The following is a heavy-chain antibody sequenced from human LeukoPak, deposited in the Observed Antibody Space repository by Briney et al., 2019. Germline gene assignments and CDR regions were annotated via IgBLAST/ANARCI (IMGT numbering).Heavy chain of an antibody. D-gene: IGHD6-13*01. CDR3: ARTIAAAXYXYYYMDV. Sequence: SGGSLRLSCAASGFTFSSYAMHWVRQAPGKGLEWVAXISXDGSNKYYADSVKGRFTISRDNSKNTLYLQMNSLRAEDTAVYYXARTIAAAXYXYYYMDVWGKGTTVTVSS. CDR2: ISXDGSNK. CDR1: GFTFSSYA. V-gene: IGHV3-30-3*01. J-gene: IGHJ6*03.